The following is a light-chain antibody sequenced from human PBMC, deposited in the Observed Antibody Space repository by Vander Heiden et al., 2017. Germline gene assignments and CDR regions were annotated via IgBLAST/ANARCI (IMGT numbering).Light chain of an antibody. CDR1: QSLLHTNGYNY. V-gene: IGKV2-28*01. CDR3: VQALQTPYT. J-gene: IGKJ2*01. CDR2: LAS. Sequence: DIVMTQSPLSLPVTPGEPASISCRSSQSLLHTNGYNYLDWYLQKPGQSPQLLIHLASNRASGVPDRVSGSGSGTDFTLKISRVEAEDVGVYYCVQALQTPYTFGQGTKLEI.